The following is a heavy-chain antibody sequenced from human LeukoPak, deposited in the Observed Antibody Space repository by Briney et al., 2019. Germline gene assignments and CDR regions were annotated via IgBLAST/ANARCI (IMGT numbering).Heavy chain of an antibody. CDR2: IWHNGSP. V-gene: IGHV4-59*12. J-gene: IGHJ4*01. CDR1: NGSMTNYF. Sequence: SSENLSLTCYVSNGSMTNYFWSWIRQPPGKGLEFLGFIWHNGSPSYNPSLKSRLTMSVDTSRTHFSMKLTAVTAADAAVYYCARVASGWYEVDWWGHGTLVTVSS. D-gene: IGHD6-19*01. CDR3: ARVASGWYEVDW.